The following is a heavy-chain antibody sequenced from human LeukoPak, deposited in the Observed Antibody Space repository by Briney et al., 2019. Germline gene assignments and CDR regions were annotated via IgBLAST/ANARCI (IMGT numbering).Heavy chain of an antibody. D-gene: IGHD1-26*01. CDR3: AKELSAYSGSFGRPFDI. Sequence: GASLRLSCAASGFIFGSFGQSWVRRAPGKGLEWVSSMSGSGSDVNYPDSVRRGFNISRDNSKNTLFMQMNSLRAEDTAMYYCAKELSAYSGSFGRPFDIWGVGTMVIVAS. CDR2: MSGSGSDV. V-gene: IGHV3-23*01. CDR1: GFIFGSFG. J-gene: IGHJ3*02.